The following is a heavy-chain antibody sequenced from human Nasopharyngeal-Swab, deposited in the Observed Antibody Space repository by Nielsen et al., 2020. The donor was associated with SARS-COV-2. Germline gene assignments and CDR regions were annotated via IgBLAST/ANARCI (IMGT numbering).Heavy chain of an antibody. CDR2: INPSGGST. Sequence: ASVKVSCKASGYTFTSYYMHWVRQAPGQGLEGMGIINPSGGSTSYAQKFQGRVTMTRDTSTSTVYMELSSLRSEDTAVYYCARVAAGGFDWYSRYYGMDVWGQGTTITVSS. D-gene: IGHD3-9*01. J-gene: IGHJ6*02. CDR3: ARVAAGGFDWYSRYYGMDV. CDR1: GYTFTSYY. V-gene: IGHV1-46*01.